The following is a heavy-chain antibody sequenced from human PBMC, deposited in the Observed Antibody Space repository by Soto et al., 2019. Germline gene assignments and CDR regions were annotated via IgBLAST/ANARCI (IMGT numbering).Heavy chain of an antibody. V-gene: IGHV4-34*01. J-gene: IGHJ4*02. CDR1: GGSFSGYY. CDR3: ARALGGMTTVRYFDY. D-gene: IGHD4-17*01. CDR2: SNHSGST. Sequence: QVQLQQWAAGLLKPSETLSLTCAVYGGSFSGYYWCWLRQPPGKGLVGIGESNHSGSTNYNPSLKSRVTVAVDPSKHQFSLKLSSVTAADTAVYYGARALGGMTTVRYFDYGGQGTLVTVPS.